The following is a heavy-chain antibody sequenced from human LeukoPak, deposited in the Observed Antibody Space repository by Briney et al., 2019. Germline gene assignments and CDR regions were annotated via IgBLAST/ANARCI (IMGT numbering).Heavy chain of an antibody. CDR3: ARYCSSTSCYFDPYAFDI. CDR1: GYTFSGYY. CDR2: INPNSGVT. D-gene: IGHD2-2*01. V-gene: IGHV1-2*02. Sequence: ASVKVSCKASGYTFSGYYIHWVRQAPGQGHEWMGWINPNSGVTKYAQKFQGRVTMTRDTSISTAYMELSSLRSDDTAVYYCARYCSSTSCYFDPYAFDIWGQGTMVTVSS. J-gene: IGHJ3*02.